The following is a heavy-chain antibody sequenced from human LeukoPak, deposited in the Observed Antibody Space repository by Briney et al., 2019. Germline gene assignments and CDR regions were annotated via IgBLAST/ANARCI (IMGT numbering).Heavy chain of an antibody. D-gene: IGHD5-18*01. J-gene: IGHJ4*02. CDR1: GFTFSSYE. Sequence: GGSLRLSCVASGFTFSSYEMNWVRQAPGKGLEWVAIISYDGSNEYYADSVKGRFTISRDNSKNTLYLQMNSLRAEDTAVYYCARDDIEDTAMVHLFDYWGQGTLVTVSS. CDR2: ISYDGSNE. V-gene: IGHV3-30*04. CDR3: ARDDIEDTAMVHLFDY.